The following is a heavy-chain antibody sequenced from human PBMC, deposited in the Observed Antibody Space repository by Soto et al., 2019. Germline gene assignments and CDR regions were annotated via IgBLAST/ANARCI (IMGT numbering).Heavy chain of an antibody. CDR1: GYSFTSYW. CDR2: IYPGDSDT. J-gene: IGHJ4*02. D-gene: IGHD2-15*01. Sequence: GESLKISCKGSGYSFTSYWIGWVRQMPGKGLEWMGIIYPGDSDTRYSPSFQGQVTISADKSISTAYLQWSSLKASDTAMYYCARLNNSICSGGSCYTGSFDYWGQGTLVTVSS. V-gene: IGHV5-51*01. CDR3: ARLNNSICSGGSCYTGSFDY.